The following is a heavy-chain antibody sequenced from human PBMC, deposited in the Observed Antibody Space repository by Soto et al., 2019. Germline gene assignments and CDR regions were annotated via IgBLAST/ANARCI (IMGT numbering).Heavy chain of an antibody. J-gene: IGHJ6*02. CDR1: GFTFSSYW. Sequence: GGSLRLSCAASGFTFSSYWMSWVRQAPGKGLEWVANIKQDGSEKYYVDSVKGRFTISRDNAKNSLYLQMNSLRAEDTAVYYCARDVSVITIFGVVGYGMDVWGQGTTVTVSS. CDR2: IKQDGSEK. V-gene: IGHV3-7*01. CDR3: ARDVSVITIFGVVGYGMDV. D-gene: IGHD3-3*01.